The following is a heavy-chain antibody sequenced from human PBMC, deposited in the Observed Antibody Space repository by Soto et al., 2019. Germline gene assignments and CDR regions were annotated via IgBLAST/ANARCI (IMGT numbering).Heavy chain of an antibody. CDR2: INPSGGST. CDR3: AREFVQQQLGSYYYYGMDV. D-gene: IGHD6-13*01. CDR1: GYTFTSYY. J-gene: IGHJ6*02. V-gene: IGHV1-46*01. Sequence: ASVKVSCKASGYTFTSYYMHWVRQAPGQGLEWMGIINPSGGSTSYAQKFQGRVTMTRDTSTSTVYMELSSLRSEDTAVYYCAREFVQQQLGSYYYYGMDVWGQGTTVTVSS.